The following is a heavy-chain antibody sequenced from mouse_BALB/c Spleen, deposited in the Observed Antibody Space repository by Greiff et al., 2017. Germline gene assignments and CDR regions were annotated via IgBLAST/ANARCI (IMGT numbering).Heavy chain of an antibody. D-gene: IGHD2-1*01. CDR1: GYTFTSYW. Sequence: QVQLQQSGAELARPGASVKLSCKASGYTFTSYWMQWVKQRPGQGLEWIGAIYPGDGDTRYTQKFKGKATLTADKSSSTAYMQLSSLASEDSAVYYCATYGNYGMDYWGQGTSVTVSS. J-gene: IGHJ4*01. CDR3: ATYGNYGMDY. V-gene: IGHV1-87*01. CDR2: IYPGDGDT.